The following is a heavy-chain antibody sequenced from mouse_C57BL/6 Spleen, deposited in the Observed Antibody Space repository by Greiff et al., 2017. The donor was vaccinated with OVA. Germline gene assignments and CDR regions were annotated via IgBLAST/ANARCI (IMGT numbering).Heavy chain of an antibody. CDR1: GYAFSSYW. D-gene: IGHD1-1*02. CDR2: IYPGDGDT. V-gene: IGHV1-80*01. J-gene: IGHJ1*03. CDR3: ASLGPSGGYSYFDV. Sequence: QVQLQQSGAELVKPGASVKISCKASGYAFSSYWMNWVKQRPGKGLEWIGQIYPGDGDTNYNGKFKGKATLTADKSSSTAYMQLRSLTSEDSAVYYGASLGPSGGYSYFDVWGTGTTVTVSS.